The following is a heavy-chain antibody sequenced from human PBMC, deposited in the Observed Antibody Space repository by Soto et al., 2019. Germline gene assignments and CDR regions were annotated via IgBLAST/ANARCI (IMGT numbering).Heavy chain of an antibody. CDR2: IKSKTDGGTT. D-gene: IGHD3-16*02. Sequence: GGSLRLSCAASGFTFSNAWMNWVRQAPGKGLEWVGRIKSKTDGGTTDYAAPVKGRFTISRDDSKNTLYLQMNSLKTEDTAVYYCTTEIILGYDYVWGSYPPDYWGQGTLVTVSS. V-gene: IGHV3-15*07. J-gene: IGHJ4*02. CDR1: GFTFSNAW. CDR3: TTEIILGYDYVWGSYPPDY.